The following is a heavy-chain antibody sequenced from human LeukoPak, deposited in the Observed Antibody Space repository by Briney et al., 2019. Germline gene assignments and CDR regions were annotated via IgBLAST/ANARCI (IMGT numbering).Heavy chain of an antibody. V-gene: IGHV3-21*01. CDR1: RYTFSSYS. CDR2: ISSSSSHI. CDR3: ARETYGDYGDAFDM. D-gene: IGHD4-17*01. Sequence: GGSLRLSCPASRYTFSSYSINWLRQPPGKAPEWVESISSSSSHIYYADSLKGRFTISRDNAKNSLYLQMNSLRAEDTAVYYCARETYGDYGDAFDMWRQETMVTVSS. J-gene: IGHJ3*02.